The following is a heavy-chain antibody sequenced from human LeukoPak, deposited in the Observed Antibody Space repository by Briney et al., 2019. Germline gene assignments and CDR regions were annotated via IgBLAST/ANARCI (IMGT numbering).Heavy chain of an antibody. CDR3: ARDIYDSSGYYLSFDY. Sequence: GGSLRLSCAASGFTFSGSALHWVRQASEKGLEWVSSISSSSSYIYYADSVKGRFTISRDNAKNSLYLQMNSLRAEDTAVYYCARDIYDSSGYYLSFDYWGQGTLVTVSS. CDR2: ISSSSSYI. CDR1: GFTFSGSA. V-gene: IGHV3-21*01. J-gene: IGHJ4*02. D-gene: IGHD3-22*01.